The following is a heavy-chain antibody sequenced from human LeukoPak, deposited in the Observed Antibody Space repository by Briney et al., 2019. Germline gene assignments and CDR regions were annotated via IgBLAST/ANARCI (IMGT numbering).Heavy chain of an antibody. CDR2: ICLSGRT. D-gene: IGHD6-19*01. CDR3: AIQTAGSPPRFDY. Sequence: SQTLSLTCILSSGSMSSRAFFWGWIRQPRGRGLEWFGNICLSGRTNYNPSLKSRVAISVDTSKNQFSLKLSSVTAADTAVYYCAIQTAGSPPRFDYWGQGTLVTVSS. J-gene: IGHJ4*02. V-gene: IGHV4-39*01. CDR1: SGSMSSRAFF.